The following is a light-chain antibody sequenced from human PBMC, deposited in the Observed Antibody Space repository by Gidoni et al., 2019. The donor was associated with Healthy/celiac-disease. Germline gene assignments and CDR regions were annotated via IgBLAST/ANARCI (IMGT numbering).Light chain of an antibody. V-gene: IGLV2-14*01. CDR1: SSDVGGYNY. CDR3: SSYTSSSTPYV. J-gene: IGLJ1*01. Sequence: QSALPPPSSVSGSPGQSITISCTGTSSDVGGYNYVSWYQQPPGKAPKLMIYEVSNRPSGVSNRFSGSKSGNTASLTISGLQAEDEADYYCSSYTSSSTPYVFGTGTKVTVL. CDR2: EVS.